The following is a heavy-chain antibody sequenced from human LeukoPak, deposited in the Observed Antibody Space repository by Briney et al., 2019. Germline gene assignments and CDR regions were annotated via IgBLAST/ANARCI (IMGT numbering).Heavy chain of an antibody. V-gene: IGHV3-11*04. D-gene: IGHD1-7*01. CDR2: ISSSGSTI. J-gene: IGHJ4*02. CDR3: ASELDLYNWNYGGGYYFDY. Sequence: GGSLRLSCAASGFTVSSNYLNWVRQAPGKGLEWVSYISSSGSTIYYADSVKGRFTISRDNAKNSLYLQMNSLRAEDTAVYYCASELDLYNWNYGGGYYFDYWGQGTLVTVSS. CDR1: GFTVSSNY.